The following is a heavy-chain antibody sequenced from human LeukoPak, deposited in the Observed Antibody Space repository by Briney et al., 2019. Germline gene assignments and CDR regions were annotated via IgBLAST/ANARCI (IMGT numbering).Heavy chain of an antibody. Sequence: HPGGSLRLSCAASGFTFSSYSMNWVRQAPRKGLEWVSYISSSSSTIYYADSVKGRFTISRDNAKNSLYLQMNSLRAEDTAVYYCARLDAYYYDSSGYYGVDPWGQGTLVTVSS. CDR3: ARLDAYYYDSSGYYGVDP. CDR1: GFTFSSYS. V-gene: IGHV3-48*01. J-gene: IGHJ5*02. D-gene: IGHD3-22*01. CDR2: ISSSSSTI.